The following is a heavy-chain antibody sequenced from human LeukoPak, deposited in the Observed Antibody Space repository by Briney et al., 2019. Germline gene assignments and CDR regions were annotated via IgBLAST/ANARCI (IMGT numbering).Heavy chain of an antibody. CDR3: AKSPLYCGGDCPYYYYYMDV. J-gene: IGHJ6*03. D-gene: IGHD2-21*02. Sequence: VRSLRPSCAASGVTFTSYGMHWVRRAPGKGLGWGAFIRSNRSNKYYADSVKGRFTISRDNSKNTLYLQMNSLRAEDTAVYYCAKSPLYCGGDCPYYYYYMDVGGKGTTVTISS. CDR2: IRSNRSNK. CDR1: GVTFTSYG. V-gene: IGHV3-30*02.